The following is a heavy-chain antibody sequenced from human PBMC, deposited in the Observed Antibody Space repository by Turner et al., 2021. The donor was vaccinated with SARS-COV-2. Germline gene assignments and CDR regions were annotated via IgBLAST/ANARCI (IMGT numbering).Heavy chain of an antibody. CDR1: GFTFSSYS. J-gene: IGHJ4*02. CDR3: ARVLAGRFGGATEIDY. Sequence: EVQQVESGGGLVMTGGSLRRPCGASGFTFSSYSMNWVRQAPGKGLDWFSFISSSSSYIYYADSGKCPFTISRDNAKNSLYLQMNSLRAEDTAVYYCARVLAGRFGGATEIDYWGQGTLVTVSS. D-gene: IGHD1-26*01. V-gene: IGHV3-21*01. CDR2: ISSSSSYI.